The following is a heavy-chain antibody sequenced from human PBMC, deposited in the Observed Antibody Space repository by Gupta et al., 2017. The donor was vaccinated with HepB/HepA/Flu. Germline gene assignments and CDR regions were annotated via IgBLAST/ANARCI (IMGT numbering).Heavy chain of an antibody. Sequence: QVQLVQSGAEVKKPGSSVKVSCKASGGNFRSHAISWVRQAPGQGLEWMGGIIPIFGTTKHAQRFQGRVTISADESTRSVYMELRGLTSADTAVYFCSRGADIAVRSTAIYYFYYMDVWGEGTTVIVSS. CDR1: GGNFRSHA. D-gene: IGHD2-15*01. CDR3: SRGADIAVRSTAIYYFYYMDV. J-gene: IGHJ6*03. CDR2: IIPIFGTT. V-gene: IGHV1-69*01.